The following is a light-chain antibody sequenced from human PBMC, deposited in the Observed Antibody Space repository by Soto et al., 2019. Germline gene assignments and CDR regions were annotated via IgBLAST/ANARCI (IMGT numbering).Light chain of an antibody. CDR1: QSVSSSY. CDR2: GAS. Sequence: EIVLKQSPGTLSLSPGERATLSCRASQSVSSSYLASYQQNPGQAPRLLIYGASSRATGIPDRFSGSGSGTDFTLTISRLEPEDVAVYFCQQYGSSPWTFGQGTKVDIK. V-gene: IGKV3-20*01. J-gene: IGKJ1*01. CDR3: QQYGSSPWT.